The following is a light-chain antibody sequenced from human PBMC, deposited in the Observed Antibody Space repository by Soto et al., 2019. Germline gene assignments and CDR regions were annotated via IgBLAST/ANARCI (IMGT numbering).Light chain of an antibody. Sequence: EIVLTQSPGTPSLSPGERATLSCRASQSVSSSYLAWYQQRRGQAPRLLIYGATSRATGIPDRFSGSGSGTDFTLTINSLEPEDVAVYYCQQRSYLFTFGGGTKVDIK. CDR2: GAT. J-gene: IGKJ4*01. CDR3: QQRSYLFT. CDR1: QSVSSSY. V-gene: IGKV3D-20*02.